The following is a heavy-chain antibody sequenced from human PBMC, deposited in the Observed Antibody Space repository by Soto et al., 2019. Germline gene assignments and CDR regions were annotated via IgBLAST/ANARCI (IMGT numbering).Heavy chain of an antibody. CDR3: AGRSGREYFDL. V-gene: IGHV4-59*01. CDR1: GGSISSYY. J-gene: IGHJ2*01. CDR2: IYYSGST. D-gene: IGHD2-15*01. Sequence: QVQLQESGPGLVKPSETLSLTCTVSGGSISSYYWSWIRQPPGKGLEWIGYIYYSGSTNYNPSLRRRVTISVDTAKNQFSLKLSSVTAADTAVYYCAGRSGREYFDLWGRGTLVTVSS.